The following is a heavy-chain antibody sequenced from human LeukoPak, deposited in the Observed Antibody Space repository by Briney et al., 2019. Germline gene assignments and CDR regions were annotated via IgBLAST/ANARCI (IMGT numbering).Heavy chain of an antibody. CDR3: ARDVGGWYAIYYFDY. CDR1: GFTFSSYS. CDR2: ISSSSSYI. D-gene: IGHD6-19*01. V-gene: IGHV3-21*01. Sequence: PGGSLRLSCAASGFTFSSYSMNWVRQAPGKGLEWVSSISSSSSYIYYADSAKGRFTISRDNAKNSLYLQMNSLRAEDTAVYYCARDVGGWYAIYYFDYWGQGTLVTVSS. J-gene: IGHJ4*02.